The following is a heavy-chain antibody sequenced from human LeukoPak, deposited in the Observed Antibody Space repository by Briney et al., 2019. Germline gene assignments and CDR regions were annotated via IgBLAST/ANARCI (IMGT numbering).Heavy chain of an antibody. CDR1: GYSISSGYY. CDR3: ARVGYFDWLLIY. CDR2: IYHSGST. Sequence: PSETLSLTCTVSGYSISSGYYWGWIRQPPGKGLEWIGSIYHSGSTYYNPSLKSRVTISVDTSKNQFSLKLSSVTAADTAVYYCARVGYFDWLLIYWGQGTLVTVSS. V-gene: IGHV4-38-2*02. J-gene: IGHJ4*02. D-gene: IGHD3-9*01.